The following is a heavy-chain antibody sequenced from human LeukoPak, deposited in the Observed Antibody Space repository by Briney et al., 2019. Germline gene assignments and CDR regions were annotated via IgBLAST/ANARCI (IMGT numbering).Heavy chain of an antibody. CDR2: ISWNSGSI. CDR1: GFTFDDYA. CDR3: AKDPAAAGTPEYFQH. D-gene: IGHD6-13*01. Sequence: QTGGSLRLSCAASGFTFDDYAMHWVRQAPGKGLEWVSGISWNSGSIGYADSVKGRFTISRDNAKNSLYLQMNSLRAEDTALYYCAKDPAAAGTPEYFQHWGQGTLVTVSS. J-gene: IGHJ1*01. V-gene: IGHV3-9*01.